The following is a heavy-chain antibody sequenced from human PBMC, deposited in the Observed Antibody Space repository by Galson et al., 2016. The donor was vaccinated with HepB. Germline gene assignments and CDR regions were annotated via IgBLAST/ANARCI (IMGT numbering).Heavy chain of an antibody. D-gene: IGHD2-21*02. CDR2: ISGSGGST. CDR3: ASQGYCGGDCYKGLGAFDI. Sequence: SLRLSCAASGLTSSSLAMSWVRQAPGKGLEWVSGISGSGGSTSYADSVKGRFTITRDSSLYLQMNSLRVEDTAVYYCASQGYCGGDCYKGLGAFDIWGPGTMVTVSS. V-gene: IGHV3-23*01. CDR1: GLTSSSLA. J-gene: IGHJ3*02.